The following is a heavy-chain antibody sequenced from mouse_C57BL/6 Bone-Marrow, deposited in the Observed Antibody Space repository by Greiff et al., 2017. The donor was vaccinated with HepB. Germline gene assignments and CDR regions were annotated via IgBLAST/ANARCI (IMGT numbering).Heavy chain of an antibody. CDR2: ISSGSSTI. CDR3: AERDY. Sequence: EVMLVESGGGLVKPGGSLKLSCAASGFTFSDYGMHWVRQAPEKGLEWVAYISSGSSTIYYANTVKGRFTISSDNAKNTLCLQMTSLRSEDSAMYYCAERDYWGRGTTLTVTS. CDR1: GFTFSDYG. V-gene: IGHV5-17*01. J-gene: IGHJ2*01.